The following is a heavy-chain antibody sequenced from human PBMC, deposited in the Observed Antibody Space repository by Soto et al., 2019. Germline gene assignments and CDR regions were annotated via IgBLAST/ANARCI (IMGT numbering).Heavy chain of an antibody. V-gene: IGHV1-2*02. CDR3: ARVSHRYNYFDY. D-gene: IGHD5-18*01. Sequence: ASVKDSCKASGYTFTGYYMHWVRQAPGQGLEWMGWINPNSGGTNYAQKFQGRVTMTRDTTISTAYMELSRLRSDDTAVYYCARVSHRYNYFDYWGQESLFTVSS. CDR1: GYTFTGYY. J-gene: IGHJ4*02. CDR2: INPNSGGT.